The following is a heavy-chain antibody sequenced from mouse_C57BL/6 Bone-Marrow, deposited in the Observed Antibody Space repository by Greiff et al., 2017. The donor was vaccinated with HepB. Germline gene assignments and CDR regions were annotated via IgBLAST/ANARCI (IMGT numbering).Heavy chain of an antibody. D-gene: IGHD1-1*01. J-gene: IGHJ3*01. CDR2: IHPNSGST. CDR3: AGDYCPAWFAY. V-gene: IGHV1-64*01. Sequence: QVQLQQPGAELVKPGASVKLSCKASGYTFTSYWMHWVKQRPGQGLEWIGMIHPNSGSTNYNEKFKSKATLTVDKSSSTAYMQRSSLTSEDSAVYYCAGDYCPAWFAYWGQGTLVTVSA. CDR1: GYTFTSYW.